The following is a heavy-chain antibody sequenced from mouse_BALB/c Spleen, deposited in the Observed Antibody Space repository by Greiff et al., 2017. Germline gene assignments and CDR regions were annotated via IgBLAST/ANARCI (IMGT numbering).Heavy chain of an antibody. D-gene: IGHD2-4*01. V-gene: IGHV5-6-5*01. CDR1: GFTFSSYA. J-gene: IGHJ4*01. CDR3: ARATMITTDAMDY. Sequence: DVHLVESGGGLVKPGGSLKLSCAASGFTFSSYAMSWVRQTPEKRLEWVASISSGGSTYYPDSVKGRFTISRDNARNILYLQMSSLRSEDTAMYYCARATMITTDAMDYWGQGTSVTVSS. CDR2: ISSGGST.